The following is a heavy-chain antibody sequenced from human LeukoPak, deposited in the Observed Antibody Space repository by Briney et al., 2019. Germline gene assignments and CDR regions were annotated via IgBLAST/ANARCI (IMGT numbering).Heavy chain of an antibody. Sequence: SVKVSCKASGGTFSSYAISWVRQAPGQGLEWMGRIIPILDIPNYAQKFKGRITITADKSTSTAYMELSNLRSEDTAVYYCARVNYDWHWGQGTLVTVSS. V-gene: IGHV1-69*04. CDR2: IIPILDIP. CDR1: GGTFSSYA. D-gene: IGHD3-22*01. CDR3: ARVNYDWH. J-gene: IGHJ4*02.